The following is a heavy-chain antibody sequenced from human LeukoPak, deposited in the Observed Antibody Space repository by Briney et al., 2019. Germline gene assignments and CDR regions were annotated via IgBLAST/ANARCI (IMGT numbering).Heavy chain of an antibody. CDR1: GFTFSSYA. Sequence: PGGSLRLSCAAPGFTFSSYAMHWVRQAPGKGLEWVAVISYDGSNKYYADSVKGRFTISRDNSKNTLYLQMNSLRAEDTAVYYCARVGGVGYCSSTSCPPDYWGQGTLVTVSS. V-gene: IGHV3-30-3*01. CDR3: ARVGGVGYCSSTSCPPDY. J-gene: IGHJ4*02. D-gene: IGHD2-2*01. CDR2: ISYDGSNK.